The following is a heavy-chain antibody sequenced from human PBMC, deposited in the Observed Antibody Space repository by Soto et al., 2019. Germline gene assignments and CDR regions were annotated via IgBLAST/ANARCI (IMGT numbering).Heavy chain of an antibody. Sequence: ASAKVSCRASGYTFTSYDINWVRQATGQGLEWMGWMNPNSGNTAYAQKFQGRVTMTRNTSISTAYMELSSLRSEDTAVYYCARERSGWGAFDIWGQGTMVTVSS. CDR3: ARERSGWGAFDI. CDR1: GYTFTSYD. V-gene: IGHV1-8*01. D-gene: IGHD6-19*01. J-gene: IGHJ3*02. CDR2: MNPNSGNT.